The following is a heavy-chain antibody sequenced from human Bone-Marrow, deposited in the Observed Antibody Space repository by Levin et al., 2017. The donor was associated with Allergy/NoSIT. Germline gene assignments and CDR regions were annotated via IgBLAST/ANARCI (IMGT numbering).Heavy chain of an antibody. J-gene: IGHJ6*03. CDR2: IIPFFDTP. Sequence: ASVKVSCKASGGIFSSDAFSWVRQAPGQGLEWIGGIIPFFDTPFYAQKFEGRVTITADESTSTAYMDLSGLRSEDTAVYYCARIFTAQGELTYDYFHMDVWGRGTTVSVSS. CDR3: ARIFTAQGELTYDYFHMDV. D-gene: IGHD3-16*01. CDR1: GGIFSSDA. V-gene: IGHV1-69*13.